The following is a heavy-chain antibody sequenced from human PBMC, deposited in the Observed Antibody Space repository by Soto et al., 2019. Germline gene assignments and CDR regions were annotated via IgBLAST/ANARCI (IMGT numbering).Heavy chain of an antibody. V-gene: IGHV1-3*01. J-gene: IGHJ6*02. CDR3: ARLMAIFGVGYYYGMDV. CDR2: INAGNGNT. Sequence: ASVKVSCKASGYTLTSYAMHWVRQAPGQRLEWMGWINAGNGNTKYSQKFQGRVTITRDTSASTAYMELSSLRSEDTAVYYCARLMAIFGVGYYYGMDVWGQGTTVTVSS. CDR1: GYTLTSYA. D-gene: IGHD3-3*01.